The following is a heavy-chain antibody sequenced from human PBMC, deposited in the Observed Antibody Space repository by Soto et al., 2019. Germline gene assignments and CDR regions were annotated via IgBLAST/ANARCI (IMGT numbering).Heavy chain of an antibody. CDR2: ISYDGSNK. D-gene: IGHD6-13*01. CDR1: GFTFSSYG. Sequence: QVQLVESGGGVVQPGRSLRLSCAASGFTFSSYGMHWVRQAPGKGLEWVAVISYDGSNKYYADSVKGRFTISRDNSKKTLYLQMNSLRAEDTAVYYCATMGGIWEYSSSWYGVDYWGQGTLVTVSS. V-gene: IGHV3-30*03. J-gene: IGHJ4*02. CDR3: ATMGGIWEYSSSWYGVDY.